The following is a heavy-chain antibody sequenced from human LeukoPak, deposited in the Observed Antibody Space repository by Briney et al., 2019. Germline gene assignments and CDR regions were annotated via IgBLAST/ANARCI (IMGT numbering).Heavy chain of an antibody. Sequence: GASVKVSCKASGGTFSSYAICWVRQAPGQGLEWMGGIIPIFGTANYAQKFQGRVTITADESTSTAYMELSSLRSEDTAVYYCARPQGGYCSSTSCYAIPYYYYGMDVWGQGTTVTVSS. V-gene: IGHV1-69*13. J-gene: IGHJ6*02. CDR1: GGTFSSYA. CDR2: IIPIFGTA. CDR3: ARPQGGYCSSTSCYAIPYYYYGMDV. D-gene: IGHD2-2*01.